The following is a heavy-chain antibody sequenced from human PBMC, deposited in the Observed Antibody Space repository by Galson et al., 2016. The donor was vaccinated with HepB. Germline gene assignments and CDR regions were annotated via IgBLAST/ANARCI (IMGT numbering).Heavy chain of an antibody. J-gene: IGHJ4*02. CDR1: GYSFTSYW. D-gene: IGHD3-22*01. Sequence: QSGAEVKKPGESLKISCTGSGYSFTSYWIGWVRQMPGKGLEWMGIIYPGDSDTRYSPSFQGQVTISADKSISTAYLQWSSLKASDTAMYYCARQAYYYDSSGYYTLALLDYWGQGTLVTVSS. CDR2: IYPGDSDT. CDR3: ARQAYYYDSSGYYTLALLDY. V-gene: IGHV5-51*01.